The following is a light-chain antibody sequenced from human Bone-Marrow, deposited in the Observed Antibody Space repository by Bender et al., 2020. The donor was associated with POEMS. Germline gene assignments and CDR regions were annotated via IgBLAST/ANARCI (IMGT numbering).Light chain of an antibody. V-gene: IGLV3-19*01. CDR3: QSYDTSLSGRRV. CDR1: SLRSYY. CDR2: GQN. J-gene: IGLJ3*02. Sequence: SSELTQDPAVSVALGQTVRITCLGDSLRSYYASWYQQKPGQAPVLIISGQNNRPSGIPDRFSGSRSGTSASLAITGLQTEDEADYYCQSYDTSLSGRRVFGGGTKLTVL.